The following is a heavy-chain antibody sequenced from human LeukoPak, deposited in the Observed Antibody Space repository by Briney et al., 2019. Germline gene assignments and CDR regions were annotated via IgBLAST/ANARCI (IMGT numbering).Heavy chain of an antibody. V-gene: IGHV3-23*01. J-gene: IGHJ6*03. CDR2: ISGSGGST. CDR3: AKAGVTATSSYYYMDV. CDR1: GFTFSSYA. D-gene: IGHD2-21*02. Sequence: GGSLRLSCAASGFTFSSYAMSWVRQAPGKGLEWVSAISGSGGSTYHADSVKGRFTISRDNSKNTLYLQMNSLRAEDTAVYYCAKAGVTATSSYYYMDVWGKGTTVTVSS.